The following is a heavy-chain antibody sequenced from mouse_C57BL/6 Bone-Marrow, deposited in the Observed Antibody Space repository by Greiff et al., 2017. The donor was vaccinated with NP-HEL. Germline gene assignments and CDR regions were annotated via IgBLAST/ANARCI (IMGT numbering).Heavy chain of an antibody. V-gene: IGHV1-15*01. CDR3: TRYGTTFDY. CDR2: IDPETGGT. D-gene: IGHD1-1*01. Sequence: QVQLQQSGAELVRPGASVTLSCKASGYTFTDYEMHWVKQTPVHGLEWIGAIDPETGGTAYNQKFKGKAILTADKSSSTAYMELRSLTSEDSAVYYCTRYGTTFDYWGQGNSHSLL. CDR1: GYTFTDYE. J-gene: IGHJ2*01.